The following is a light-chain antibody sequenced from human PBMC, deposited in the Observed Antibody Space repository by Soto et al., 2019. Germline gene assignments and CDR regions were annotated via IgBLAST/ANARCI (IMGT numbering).Light chain of an antibody. CDR2: DVN. CDR3: SAYTNANTLT. CDR1: SNDIGAYDY. Sequence: QSALTQPASVSGSPGQSVTISCTGTSNDIGAYDYVSWYQQVPGKAPKLLIFDVNYQPSEISRRFSGSKSGNSASLTISALQPADEADYYCSAYTNANTLTFGGGTKLTVL. V-gene: IGLV2-14*03. J-gene: IGLJ2*01.